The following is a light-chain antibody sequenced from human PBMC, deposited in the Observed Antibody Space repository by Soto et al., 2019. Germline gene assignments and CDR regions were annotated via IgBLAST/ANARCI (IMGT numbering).Light chain of an antibody. J-gene: IGKJ4*01. CDR1: QSVSNN. CDR3: QPYNNWPLT. Sequence: EIVLTQSPGTLSLSPGERATLSCRASQSVSNNYLAWYQQKPGPAPRLLIYGASNRATGIPDRFSGSRSGAEFTLTINSLQSEDFTVYYCQPYNNWPLTFGGGTKVDIK. V-gene: IGKV3D-15*01. CDR2: GAS.